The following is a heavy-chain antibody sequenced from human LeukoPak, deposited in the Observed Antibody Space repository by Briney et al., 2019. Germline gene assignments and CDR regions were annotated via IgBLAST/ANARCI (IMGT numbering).Heavy chain of an antibody. Sequence: PGGSLRLSCAASGFTVSSNYMSWVRQAPGKGLEWVSVIYSGGSTYYADSVKGRFTISRDNSKNTLYLQMNSLRAEDTAVYYCASSDYGDYAPFDYWGQRTLVTVSS. V-gene: IGHV3-53*01. CDR2: IYSGGST. CDR3: ASSDYGDYAPFDY. J-gene: IGHJ4*02. CDR1: GFTVSSNY. D-gene: IGHD4-17*01.